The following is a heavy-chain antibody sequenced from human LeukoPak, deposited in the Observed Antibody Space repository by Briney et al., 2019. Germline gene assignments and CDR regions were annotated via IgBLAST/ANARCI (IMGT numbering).Heavy chain of an antibody. V-gene: IGHV1-8*01. CDR2: MNPNSGNT. Sequence: ASVKVSCKASGYTFTSYDINWVRQATGQGLEWMGWMNPNSGNTGYAQKFQGRVTMTRNTSISTACMELSSLRSEDTGVYYCARGPPRGIVATILHLNYYYYMDVWGKGTTVTVSS. J-gene: IGHJ6*03. CDR1: GYTFTSYD. D-gene: IGHD5-12*01. CDR3: ARGPPRGIVATILHLNYYYYMDV.